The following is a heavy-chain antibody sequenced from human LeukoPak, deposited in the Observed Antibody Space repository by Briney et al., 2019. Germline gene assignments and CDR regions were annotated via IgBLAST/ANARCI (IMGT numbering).Heavy chain of an antibody. Sequence: SETLSLTCTVSGGSISSSSYYWGWIRQPPGKGLEWIGSIYYSGSTYYNPSLKSRVTMSVDTSKNQFSLKLSSVTAADTAVYYCASSIAAAAGKNHYYYYYMDVWGKGTTVTISS. CDR2: IYYSGST. V-gene: IGHV4-39*07. D-gene: IGHD6-13*01. CDR3: ASSIAAAAGKNHYYYYYMDV. CDR1: GGSISSSSYY. J-gene: IGHJ6*03.